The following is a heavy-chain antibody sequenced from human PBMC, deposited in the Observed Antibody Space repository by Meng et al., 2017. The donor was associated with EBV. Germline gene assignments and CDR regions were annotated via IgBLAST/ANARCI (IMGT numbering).Heavy chain of an antibody. V-gene: IGHV3-53*01. Sequence: EVQLCDSGAGFIRPGGSLSLSCAASGFTVSSNYMSWVRQAPGKGLEWVSVIYSGGSTYYADSVKGRFTISRDNSKNTLYLQMNSLRAEDTAVYYCAKHRLGPLDYWGQGTLVTVSS. CDR3: AKHRLGPLDY. CDR2: IYSGGST. D-gene: IGHD5-12*01. J-gene: IGHJ4*02. CDR1: GFTVSSNY.